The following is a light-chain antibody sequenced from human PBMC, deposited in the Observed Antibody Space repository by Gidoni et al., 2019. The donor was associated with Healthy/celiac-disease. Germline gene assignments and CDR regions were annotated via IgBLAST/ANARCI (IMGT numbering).Light chain of an antibody. CDR2: GAS. V-gene: IGKV3-20*01. CDR1: QSVSSGN. CDR3: QQYGSSPLIT. J-gene: IGKJ5*01. Sequence: EIVLTQSPGTLSLSPGERAIISCRASQSVSSGNLAWYQQKPGQAPRLLIYGASRRATGIPDRFSGSGSGTDFTLTISRLEPEDFAVYYCQQYGSSPLITFGQGTRLEI.